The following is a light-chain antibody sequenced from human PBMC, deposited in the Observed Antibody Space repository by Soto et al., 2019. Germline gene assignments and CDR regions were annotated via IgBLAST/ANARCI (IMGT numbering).Light chain of an antibody. Sequence: DIQMTQSPSTLSASVGDRVTITCRASQSISNWLAWYQQKPGKAPKLLIYKASSLESGVPSRFSGSGSGTEFTLTISSLQPDDVATYYCQQYNSYSSWTFGQGTKVEIK. V-gene: IGKV1-5*03. CDR3: QQYNSYSSWT. J-gene: IGKJ1*01. CDR1: QSISNW. CDR2: KAS.